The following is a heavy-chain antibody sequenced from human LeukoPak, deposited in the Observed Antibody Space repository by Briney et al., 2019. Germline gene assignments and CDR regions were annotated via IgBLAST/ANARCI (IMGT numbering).Heavy chain of an antibody. CDR2: INSGGSTV. Sequence: TGGSLRLSCAASGFIFSSFEMNWVRQAPGKGLEWVSYINSGGSTVYYADSVKGRFTVSRDNAKNSLYLQLNSLRAEDTAIYYCARDQGYTTSWYDYWGQGTLVTVSS. V-gene: IGHV3-48*03. J-gene: IGHJ4*02. CDR3: ARDQGYTTSWYDY. D-gene: IGHD6-13*01. CDR1: GFIFSSFE.